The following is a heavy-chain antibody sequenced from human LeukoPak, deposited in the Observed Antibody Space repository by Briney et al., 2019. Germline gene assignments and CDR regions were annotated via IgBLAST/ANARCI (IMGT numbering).Heavy chain of an antibody. CDR1: GGSINNYY. V-gene: IGHV4-4*07. D-gene: IGHD2-15*01. J-gene: IGHJ3*02. CDR3: ARGRYCSADICSGGDAFDI. Sequence: SETLSLTCTVSGGSINNYYWSWILQPAGKGLEWIGRIYTRGSTNYNPSLKSRVTMSVGTSKNQFSLKLSSVTAADTAVYYCARGRYCSADICSGGDAFDIWGQGTMVSVSS. CDR2: IYTRGST.